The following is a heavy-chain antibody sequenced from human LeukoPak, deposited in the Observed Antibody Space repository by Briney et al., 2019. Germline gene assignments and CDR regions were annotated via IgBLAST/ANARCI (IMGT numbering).Heavy chain of an antibody. J-gene: IGHJ4*02. Sequence: PAGSLRLTCAASGFTFSSYAMSWVRQAPGKGLEWVSAISRSGGTTYYPDSVKGRFTISRDNSKNTLYLQMNSLRAEDTAVYYCATRGDRLRYVDWLSDYWGQGTLVTVS. CDR2: ISRSGGTT. D-gene: IGHD3-9*01. V-gene: IGHV3-23*01. CDR1: GFTFSSYA. CDR3: ATRGDRLRYVDWLSDY.